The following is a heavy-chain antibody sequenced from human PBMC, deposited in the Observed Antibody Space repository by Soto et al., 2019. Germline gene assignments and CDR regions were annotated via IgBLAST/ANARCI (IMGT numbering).Heavy chain of an antibody. D-gene: IGHD5-12*01. CDR2: INSDGRTT. V-gene: IGHV3-74*01. CDR3: ARVPVGGYDWN. CDR1: GFTFNNYW. Sequence: GSLRLSCAASGFTFNNYWMHWVRQAPGKGLVWVSRINSDGRTTNYADSVKGRFTISRDNAKNTLYLQMNSLRADDTAVYYYARVPVGGYDWNWGQGTLVTVSS. J-gene: IGHJ4*02.